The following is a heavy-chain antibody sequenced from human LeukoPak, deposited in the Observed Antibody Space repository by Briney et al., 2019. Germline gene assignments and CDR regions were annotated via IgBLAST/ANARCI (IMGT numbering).Heavy chain of an antibody. J-gene: IGHJ4*02. CDR3: AKEAYYYDSSGKYFDY. CDR1: GFTFSSYA. D-gene: IGHD3-22*01. V-gene: IGHV3-23*01. CDR2: ISGSGGST. Sequence: PGGSLTLPCAASGFTFSSYAMSWVRQAPGKGLEWVSAISGSGGSTYYADSVKGRLTISRDNSKNTLFLQVNSLRAEDTAVYYCAKEAYYYDSSGKYFDYWDQGT.